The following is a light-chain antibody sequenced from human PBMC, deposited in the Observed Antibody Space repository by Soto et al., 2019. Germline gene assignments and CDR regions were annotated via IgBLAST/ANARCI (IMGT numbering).Light chain of an antibody. CDR3: QQRSNWPMST. Sequence: IVLTQSPDTLSLSPGERVTLSCRASQSVSSSLAWYQQKPGQAPRLLIYDASNRATGIPARFSGSGSGTDFTLTISSLEPEDFAVYYCQQRSNWPMSTFGQGTRLEIK. J-gene: IGKJ5*01. CDR2: DAS. V-gene: IGKV3-11*01. CDR1: QSVSSS.